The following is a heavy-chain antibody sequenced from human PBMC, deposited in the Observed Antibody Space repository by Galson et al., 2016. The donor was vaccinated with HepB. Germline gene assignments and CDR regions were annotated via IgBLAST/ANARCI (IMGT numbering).Heavy chain of an antibody. V-gene: IGHV4-39*01. CDR2: IYYSGRT. J-gene: IGHJ4*02. Sequence: TLSLTCSVSGASVSSNSFYWAWIRQPPGKGLEWIGSIYYSGRTYNNPSLKSRVTMSVDTSKNYFSLKLTSVSAADTAVYYCARQTITAAGDYWGQGTLVTVSS. D-gene: IGHD6-13*01. CDR3: ARQTITAAGDY. CDR1: GASVSSNSFY.